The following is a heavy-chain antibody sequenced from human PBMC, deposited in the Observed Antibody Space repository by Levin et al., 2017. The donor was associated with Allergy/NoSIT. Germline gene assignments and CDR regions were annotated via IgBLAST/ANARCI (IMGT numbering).Heavy chain of an antibody. CDR2: IYPGDSDT. CDR1: GYSFSSEW. CDR3: AREKVATNGGGFDGMDV. V-gene: IGHV5-51*01. Sequence: GESLKISCKGSGYSFSSEWIGWVRQMPGKGLEWMGIIYPGDSDTRYSPSFQGQVTISADKSISTAYLQWSSLRASDSAIYYCAREKVATNGGGFDGMDVWGQGTTVTVS. J-gene: IGHJ6*02. D-gene: IGHD5-12*01.